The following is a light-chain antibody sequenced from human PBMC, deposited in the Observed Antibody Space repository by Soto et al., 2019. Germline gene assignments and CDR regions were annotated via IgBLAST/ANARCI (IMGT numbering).Light chain of an antibody. J-gene: IGKJ1*01. V-gene: IGKV4-1*01. CDR2: WAS. Sequence: DIVMTQSPDSLAESQGERATINCKSSQSVLHSSSNRNYLAWYQQKSGQHAKLLIYWASTRGSGVPDRFSGSGSGADFTLCNGSLQAEDVAVYYCQQYYTTPQTFGQGTKVEIK. CDR3: QQYYTTPQT. CDR1: QSVLHSSSNRNY.